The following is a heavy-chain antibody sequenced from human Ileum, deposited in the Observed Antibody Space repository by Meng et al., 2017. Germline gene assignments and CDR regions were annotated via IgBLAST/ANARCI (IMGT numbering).Heavy chain of an antibody. CDR3: ARDHWGSLDY. J-gene: IGHJ4*02. Sequence: QLQLQESGPGLLRPSVTLSLICAVSGGSVSSSGYQWGWIRQPPGKGLEWIGYASTNYNPSLKSRVTISVDTSKNQFSLKLTSVTAADTAVYYCARDHWGSLDYWGQGVLVTVSS. CDR2: AST. V-gene: IGHV4-61*08. CDR1: GGSVSSSGYQ. D-gene: IGHD7-27*01.